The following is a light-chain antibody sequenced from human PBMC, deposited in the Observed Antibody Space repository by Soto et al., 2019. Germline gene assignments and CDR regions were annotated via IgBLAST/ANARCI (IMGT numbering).Light chain of an antibody. Sequence: EIVLTQSPGTLSLSPCETATLSCRASQSVTSSYLPWCQQRPGEAPRLLIYVASSRGAAIPASLSGGGACGDFFPTISSLVAEDFGVYYCRQRSSWSPVTFGGGTRLEIK. J-gene: IGKJ5*01. CDR2: VAS. CDR1: QSVTSSY. CDR3: RQRSSWSPVT. V-gene: IGKV3D-20*02.